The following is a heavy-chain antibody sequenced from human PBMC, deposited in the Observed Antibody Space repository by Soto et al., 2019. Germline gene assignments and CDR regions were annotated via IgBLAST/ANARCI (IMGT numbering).Heavy chain of an antibody. CDR3: ARGMAHPLNYGDYPRYYFDY. CDR2: IYYSGST. J-gene: IGHJ4*02. V-gene: IGHV4-30-4*01. D-gene: IGHD4-17*01. Sequence: SETRSRTWTVSGGSISSGDYYWIWVRQPPGKVLDWIGYIYYSGSTYYNPSLKSRVTISVDTSKNQFSLKLSSVTAADTAVYYCARGMAHPLNYGDYPRYYFDYWGQGTLVTVSS. CDR1: GGSISSGDYY.